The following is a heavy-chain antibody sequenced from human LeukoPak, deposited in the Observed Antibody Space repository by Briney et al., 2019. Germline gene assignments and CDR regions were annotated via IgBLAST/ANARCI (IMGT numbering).Heavy chain of an antibody. CDR1: GFTFSSDS. V-gene: IGHV3-48*01. D-gene: IGHD6-13*01. CDR2: ISSSSSTI. CDR3: ARIHSSSWYGESGYGMDV. J-gene: IGHJ6*02. Sequence: GGSLRLSCAASGFTFSSDSMNWVRQAPGRGLEWVSYISSSSSTIYYADSVKGRFTISRDNAQNSLYLQMNSLRAEDTAVYYCARIHSSSWYGESGYGMDVWGQGTTVTVSS.